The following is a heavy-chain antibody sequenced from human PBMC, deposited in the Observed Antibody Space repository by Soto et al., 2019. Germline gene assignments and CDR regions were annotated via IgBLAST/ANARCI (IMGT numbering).Heavy chain of an antibody. CDR2: IYYSGST. J-gene: IGHJ6*02. CDR3: ANAPYYHGSGSYPYYYYGMDV. Sequence: SETLSLTCTVSGGSISSGGYYWSWIRQHPGKGLEWIGYIYYSGSTHYNPSLKSRVTISVDTSKNQFSLKLSSVTAADTAVFYCANAPYYHGSGSYPYYYYGMDVWGQGTTVTVSS. CDR1: GGSISSGGYY. D-gene: IGHD3-10*01. V-gene: IGHV4-31*03.